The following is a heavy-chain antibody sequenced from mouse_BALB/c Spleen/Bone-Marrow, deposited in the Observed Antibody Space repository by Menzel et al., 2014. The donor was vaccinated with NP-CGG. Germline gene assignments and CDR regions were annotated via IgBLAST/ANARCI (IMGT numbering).Heavy chain of an antibody. CDR2: IDPYDSET. CDR1: GYTFTSYW. D-gene: IGHD2-4*01. CDR3: ARGRDYDVFSY. Sequence: VQLQQSVAELVRPGASVKLSCKASGYTFTSYWMNWVKQRPEQGLEWIGRIDPYDSETHYNQKFKDKAILTVDKSSSTAYMQLSSQTSEDSAVYYCARGRDYDVFSYWGQGSLVTVSA. J-gene: IGHJ3*01. V-gene: IGHV1-52*01.